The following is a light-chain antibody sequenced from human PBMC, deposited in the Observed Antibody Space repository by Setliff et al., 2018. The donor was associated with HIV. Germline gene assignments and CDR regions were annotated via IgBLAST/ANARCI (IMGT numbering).Light chain of an antibody. V-gene: IGLV2-23*02. Sequence: QSALTQPASVSGSPGQSITMSCTGNSSNVGKYDLVSWYRQYPGKAPQLTIYEVSKRPSGVSKRFSGSKSGSAASLTISGLQPDDEADYFCSSYAGSTSVDVFGSGTKVT. CDR2: EVS. J-gene: IGLJ1*01. CDR1: SSNVGKYDL. CDR3: SSYAGSTSVDV.